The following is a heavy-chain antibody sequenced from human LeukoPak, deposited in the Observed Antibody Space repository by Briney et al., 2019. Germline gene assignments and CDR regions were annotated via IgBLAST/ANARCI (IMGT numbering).Heavy chain of an antibody. J-gene: IGHJ4*02. CDR2: TSSSDAGT. CDR3: ARAPVTSCRGAYCYPFDY. CDR1: GFPLSSYA. V-gene: IGHV3-23*01. Sequence: PGGSLRLSCAASGFPLSSYAVSWVRQTPGKGLEWVSATSSSDAGTYYADSVRGRFTISRDNSKNTLYLQMNSLRVDDAAVYYCARAPVTSCRGAYCYPFDYWGQGTLVTVSS. D-gene: IGHD2-21*01.